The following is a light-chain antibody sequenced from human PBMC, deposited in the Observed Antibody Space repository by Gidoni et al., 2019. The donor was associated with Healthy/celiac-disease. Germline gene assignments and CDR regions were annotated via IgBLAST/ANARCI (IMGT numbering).Light chain of an antibody. J-gene: IGKJ4*01. CDR1: QGISSY. CDR2: AAS. CDR3: QQLNSYPLT. V-gene: IGKV1-9*01. Sequence: IHSTQSPSFLSASVGDRVTITCRASQGISSYFAWYQQKTWIAPKLLIYAASTLQSGVPSRFSGSGSGTAFTLTISSMQPEDFATYYCQQLNSYPLTFGGGTKVEIK.